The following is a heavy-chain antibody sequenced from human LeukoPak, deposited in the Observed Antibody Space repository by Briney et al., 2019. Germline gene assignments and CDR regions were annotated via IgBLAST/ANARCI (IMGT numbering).Heavy chain of an antibody. V-gene: IGHV3-66*02. CDR2: IFSGGGT. D-gene: IGHD3-10*01. CDR1: GFTVSNNY. CDR3: ATWRVPGYFDY. Sequence: GGSLRLSCAASGFTVSNNYMSWVRQAPGKGLEWVSVIFSGGGTYYADSVKGRFTISRDNSKNTLYLQMNSLRREDTAVYFCATWRVPGYFDYWGQGTLLTVSS. J-gene: IGHJ4*02.